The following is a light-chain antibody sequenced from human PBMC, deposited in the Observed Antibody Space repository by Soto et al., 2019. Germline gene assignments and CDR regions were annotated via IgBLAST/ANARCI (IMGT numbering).Light chain of an antibody. Sequence: IQLTQSPSSLSASVGDRVTITCRASQGIINYLAWYQQKPGKAPELLIYGASTLQSGVPSRFGGSGPGTDFTLTVSSLQPEDFATYYCQQLFVYPPTFGPGTKVD. CDR3: QQLFVYPPT. V-gene: IGKV1-9*01. CDR1: QGIINY. CDR2: GAS. J-gene: IGKJ3*01.